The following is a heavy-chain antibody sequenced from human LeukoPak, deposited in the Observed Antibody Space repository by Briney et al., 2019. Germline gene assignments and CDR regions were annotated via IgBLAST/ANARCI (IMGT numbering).Heavy chain of an antibody. CDR2: IRSKAYGGTT. J-gene: IGHJ4*02. Sequence: PGGSLRLSCTASGFTFGDYAMSWDRQAPGKGLEWVGFIRSKAYGGTTEYAASVKGRFTISRDDSKSIAYLQMNSLKTEDTAVYYCSIVVVPAAQSLDYWGQGTLVTVSS. CDR3: SIVVVPAAQSLDY. V-gene: IGHV3-49*04. CDR1: GFTFGDYA. D-gene: IGHD2-2*01.